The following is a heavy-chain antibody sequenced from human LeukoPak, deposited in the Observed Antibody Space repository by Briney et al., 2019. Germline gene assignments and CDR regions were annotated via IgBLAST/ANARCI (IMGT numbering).Heavy chain of an antibody. CDR3: ARIRDSSGYYRSYYYGMDV. Sequence: GESLNISCKGSGYSFTSYWIGWVRQMPGKGLEWMGIIYPGDSDTRYSPSFQGQVTISADKSISTAYLQWSSLKASDTAMYYCARIRDSSGYYRSYYYGMDVWGQGTTVTVSS. CDR2: IYPGDSDT. CDR1: GYSFTSYW. J-gene: IGHJ6*02. V-gene: IGHV5-51*01. D-gene: IGHD3-22*01.